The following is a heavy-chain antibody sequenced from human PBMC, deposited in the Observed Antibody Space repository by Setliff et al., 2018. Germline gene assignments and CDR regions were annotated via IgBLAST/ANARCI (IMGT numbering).Heavy chain of an antibody. Sequence: ASVKVSCKASGYTFTSYAMHWVRQAPGQRLEWMGWINAGNGNTKYSQKFQGRVTITRDTSASTAYMELSSLRSEDTAVYYRAREFTRYYNFWSAHRYYMDVWGKGTTVTVSS. J-gene: IGHJ6*03. V-gene: IGHV1-3*01. CDR3: AREFTRYYNFWSAHRYYMDV. CDR1: GYTFTSYA. CDR2: INAGNGNT. D-gene: IGHD3-3*01.